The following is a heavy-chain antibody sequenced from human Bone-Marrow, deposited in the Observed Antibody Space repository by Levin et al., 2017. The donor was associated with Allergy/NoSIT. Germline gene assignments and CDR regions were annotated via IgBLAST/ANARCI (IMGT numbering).Heavy chain of an antibody. CDR3: ARNYGSGSYDGNWFDP. V-gene: IGHV4-30-2*01. CDR1: GGSISSGGYS. CDR2: IYHSGST. J-gene: IGHJ5*02. Sequence: SQTLSLTCAVSGGSISSGGYSWSWIRQPPGKGLEWIGYIYHSGSTYYNPSLKSRVTISVDRSKNQFSLKLSSVTAADTAVYYCARNYGSGSYDGNWFDPWGQGTLVTVSS. D-gene: IGHD3-10*01.